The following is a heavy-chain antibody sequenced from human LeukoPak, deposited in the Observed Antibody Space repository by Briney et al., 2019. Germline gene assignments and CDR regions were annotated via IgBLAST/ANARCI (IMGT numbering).Heavy chain of an antibody. CDR1: GFTFSSYW. CDR3: ARDESYSGDY. J-gene: IGHJ4*02. CDR2: IKHDGSVK. Sequence: PGGSLRLSCAVSGFTFSSYWMSWVRQAPGKGLEWVANIKHDGSVKYYVDSVKGRFTISRDNAKNSLYLQMNSLRAEDTAVYFCARDESYSGDYWGQGTLVTVSS. D-gene: IGHD6-13*01. V-gene: IGHV3-7*05.